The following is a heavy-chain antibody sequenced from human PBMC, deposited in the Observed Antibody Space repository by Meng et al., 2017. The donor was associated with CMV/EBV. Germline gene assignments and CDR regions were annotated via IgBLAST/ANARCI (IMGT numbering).Heavy chain of an antibody. CDR2: INHSGST. J-gene: IGHJ4*02. CDR3: ARLSEVVVPAARGFKDY. CDR1: GGSFSGYY. V-gene: IGHV4-34*01. D-gene: IGHD2-2*01. Sequence: SETLSLTCAVYGGSFSGYYWSWIRQPPGKGLEWIGEINHSGSTNYNPSLKSRVTISVDTSKNQFSLKLSSVIAADTAVYYCARLSEVVVPAARGFKDYWGQGTLVTVSS.